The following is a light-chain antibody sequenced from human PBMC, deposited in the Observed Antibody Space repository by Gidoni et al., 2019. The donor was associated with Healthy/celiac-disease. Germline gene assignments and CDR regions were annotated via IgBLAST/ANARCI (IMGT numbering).Light chain of an antibody. CDR1: SSDVGGYNY. V-gene: IGLV2-14*01. CDR3: SSYTSSSTHVV. Sequence: SALTQPASVSGSPGQSITISCTGTSSDVGGYNYVPWYQQHPGKAPKLMIYEVSKRPSGVSNRFSGSKSGNTASLTISGLQAEDEADYYCSSYTSSSTHVVFGGGTKLTVL. J-gene: IGLJ2*01. CDR2: EVS.